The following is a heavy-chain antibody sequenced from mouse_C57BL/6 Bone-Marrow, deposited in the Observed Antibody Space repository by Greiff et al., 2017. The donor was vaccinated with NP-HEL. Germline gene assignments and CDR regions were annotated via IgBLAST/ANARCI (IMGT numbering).Heavy chain of an antibody. CDR1: GFSLTSYG. CDR2: IWSGGST. D-gene: IGHD1-1*02. CDR3: ARDYGGYYAMDY. V-gene: IGHV2-2*01. J-gene: IGHJ4*01. Sequence: QVQLKESGPGLVQPSQSLSITCTVSGFSLTSYGVHWVRQSPGKGLEWLGVIWSGGSTDYNAAFISRLSIRKDNSKCQVFFKMNSLQADDEAIYYCARDYGGYYAMDYWGQGTSVTVSS.